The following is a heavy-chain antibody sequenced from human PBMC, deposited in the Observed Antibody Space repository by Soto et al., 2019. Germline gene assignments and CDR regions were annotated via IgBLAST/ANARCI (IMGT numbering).Heavy chain of an antibody. V-gene: IGHV4-34*01. Sequence: QVQLQQWGAGLLKPSETLSLTCAVYGGSFSGYYWSWIRQPPGKGLEWIGEINHSGSTNYNPSLKSRVTISVDTSKNQFSLKLSSVTAADTAVYYCARQYGSGSYYGAGAPKIVYWGQGTLVTVSS. CDR1: GGSFSGYY. CDR3: ARQYGSGSYYGAGAPKIVY. D-gene: IGHD3-10*01. CDR2: INHSGST. J-gene: IGHJ4*02.